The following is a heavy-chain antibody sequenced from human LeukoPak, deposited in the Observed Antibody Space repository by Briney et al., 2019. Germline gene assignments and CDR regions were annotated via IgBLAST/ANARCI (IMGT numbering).Heavy chain of an antibody. CDR2: IYYSGST. D-gene: IGHD6-19*01. J-gene: IGHJ3*02. V-gene: IGHV4-59*01. Sequence: SETLSLTCTVSGDSISGYYWSWIRQPPGKGLEWIGYIYYSGSTNYNPSLKSRVTISVDTSKNQFSLKLSSVTAADTAVYYCARPSGRGTFDIWGQGAMVTVSS. CDR1: GDSISGYY. CDR3: ARPSGRGTFDI.